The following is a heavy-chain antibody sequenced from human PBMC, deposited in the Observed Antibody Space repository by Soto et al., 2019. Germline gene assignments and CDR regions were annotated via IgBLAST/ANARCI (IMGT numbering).Heavy chain of an antibody. CDR1: GFTFSSYS. Sequence: EVQLVESGGGLVKPGGSLRLSCAASGFTFSSYSMNWVRQAPGKGLEWVSSISSSSRYIYYADSVKGRFTISRDNAKNSLYLQMNCLRAEAAAVYYCVRVQPGYSDGSGLGYWGQGSLVSVSS. CDR2: ISSSSRYI. D-gene: IGHD5-18*01. CDR3: VRVQPGYSDGSGLGY. V-gene: IGHV3-21*01. J-gene: IGHJ4*02.